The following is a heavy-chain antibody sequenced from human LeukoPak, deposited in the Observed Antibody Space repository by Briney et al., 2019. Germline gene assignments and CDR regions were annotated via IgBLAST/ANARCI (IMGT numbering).Heavy chain of an antibody. CDR3: ATSNDAKIAPFDH. D-gene: IGHD2-21*01. V-gene: IGHV4-4*09. CDR1: GVSMSAYQ. Sequence: SETLSLTCAVSGVSMSAYQWSWVRQSPEKGLEWIGCINTKGETSYNPSLKSRVTTSVDTSKSQFSLRLTSVTAADTAVYYCATSNDAKIAPFDHWGQGAPVTVSS. J-gene: IGHJ4*02. CDR2: INTKGET.